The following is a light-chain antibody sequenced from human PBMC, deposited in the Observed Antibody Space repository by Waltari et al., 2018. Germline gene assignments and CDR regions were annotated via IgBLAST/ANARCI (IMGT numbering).Light chain of an antibody. J-gene: IGKJ4*01. V-gene: IGKV2-28*01. Sequence: DIVMTQSQLSLPVPTGEPASIPCRSSQRLLHSNGYNYLDWYRQTPGQPPQLLIYLGSNRASGVPDRFSGSGSGTDFTLKISRVEAEDVGVYYCMQALQTPLTFGGGTKVEIK. CDR1: QRLLHSNGYNY. CDR3: MQALQTPLT. CDR2: LGS.